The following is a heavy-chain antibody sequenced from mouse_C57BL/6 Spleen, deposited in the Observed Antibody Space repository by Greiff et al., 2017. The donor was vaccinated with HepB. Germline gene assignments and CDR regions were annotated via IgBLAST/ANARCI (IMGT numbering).Heavy chain of an antibody. Sequence: QVQLQQPGAELVMPGASVKLSCKASGYTFTSYWMHWVKQRPGQGLEWIGEIDPSDSYTNYNQKFKGKSTLTVDKSSSTANMQLSSLTSEDSAVYYWARLTTVRAMDYWGQGTSVTVSS. CDR3: ARLTTVRAMDY. D-gene: IGHD1-1*01. V-gene: IGHV1-69*01. J-gene: IGHJ4*01. CDR2: IDPSDSYT. CDR1: GYTFTSYW.